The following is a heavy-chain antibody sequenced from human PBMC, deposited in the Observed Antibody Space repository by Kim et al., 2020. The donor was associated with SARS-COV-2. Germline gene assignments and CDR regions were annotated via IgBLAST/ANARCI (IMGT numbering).Heavy chain of an antibody. Sequence: ASVKVSCKASGYTFTGYYMHWVRQAPGQGLEWMGRINPNSGGTNYAQKFQGRVTMTRDTPISTAYMELSRLGSDDTAVYSCAREGGGAYCGGDCYSPEDWGQGTLVTVSS. CDR1: GYTFTGYY. J-gene: IGHJ4*02. V-gene: IGHV1-2*06. CDR3: AREGGGAYCGGDCYSPED. CDR2: INPNSGGT. D-gene: IGHD2-21*01.